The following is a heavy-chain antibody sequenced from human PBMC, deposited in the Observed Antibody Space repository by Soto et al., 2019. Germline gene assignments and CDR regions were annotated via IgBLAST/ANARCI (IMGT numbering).Heavy chain of an antibody. CDR3: ARIIAAGAEP. D-gene: IGHD6-13*01. Sequence: QVTLKESGPVLVKPTETLTLTCIVSGFSLINDRIGVSWIRQPPGKALEWLAHIFSNDERSYRTSLKTRLTISKDTSKSQVVLTMTNMDLVDTGIDYCARIIAAGAEPWGQGTLVTVS. CDR1: GFSLINDRIG. V-gene: IGHV2-26*01. CDR2: IFSNDER. J-gene: IGHJ4*02.